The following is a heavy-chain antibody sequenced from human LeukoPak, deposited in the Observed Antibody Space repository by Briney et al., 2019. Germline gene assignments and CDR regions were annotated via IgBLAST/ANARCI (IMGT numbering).Heavy chain of an antibody. CDR2: ISGGGGST. Sequence: AGGSLRLSCAASGFTFSSYAMSWVRQAPGKGLDWVSPISGGGGSTYYADSVKGRFTISRDNSKNTLYLQMNSLRAEDTAVYYCAKGHLGYCSGGSCYVDYWGQGTLVTVSS. V-gene: IGHV3-23*01. D-gene: IGHD2-15*01. CDR1: GFTFSSYA. J-gene: IGHJ4*02. CDR3: AKGHLGYCSGGSCYVDY.